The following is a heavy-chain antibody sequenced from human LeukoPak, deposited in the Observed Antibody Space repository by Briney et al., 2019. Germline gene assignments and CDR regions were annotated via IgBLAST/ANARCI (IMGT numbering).Heavy chain of an antibody. J-gene: IGHJ4*02. D-gene: IGHD6-13*01. CDR3: ARAVHSSSALDY. V-gene: IGHV4-59*01. Sequence: SETLSLTCAFSGSSINSYYWSWIRQPPGKGLEWIGYNYYGGPTNSNPSLKSRVTITVDTSKNQSSLKLTSVTAADTAVYYCARAVHSSSALDYWGQGILVTVSS. CDR2: NYYGGPT. CDR1: GSSINSYY.